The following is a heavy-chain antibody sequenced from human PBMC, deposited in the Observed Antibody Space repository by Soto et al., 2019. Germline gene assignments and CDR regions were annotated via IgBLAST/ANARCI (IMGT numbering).Heavy chain of an antibody. CDR1: GYTFTSYA. V-gene: IGHV1-3*01. J-gene: IGHJ3*02. CDR2: INAGNGNT. D-gene: IGHD6-6*01. Sequence: ASVKVSCKASGYTFTSYAMHWVRQAPGQRLEWMGWINAGNGNTKYSQKFQGRVTITRDTSASTAYMELSSLRSEDTAVYYCARGRAARNGAFDIWGQGTMVTVSS. CDR3: ARGRAARNGAFDI.